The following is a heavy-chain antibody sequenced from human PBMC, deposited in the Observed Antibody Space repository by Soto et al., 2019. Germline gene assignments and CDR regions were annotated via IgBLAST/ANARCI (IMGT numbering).Heavy chain of an antibody. J-gene: IGHJ4*02. CDR1: GFTFSSHS. D-gene: IGHD5-18*01. Sequence: PGGSLRLSCAASGFTFSSHSINWVRQAPGKGLEWVSYISGSGATKYYADSVKGRFTISRDNARNSLYLQMSSLSDGDTAVYYCARAIRGFSYVVDYWGQGTLVTVS. V-gene: IGHV3-48*02. CDR3: ARAIRGFSYVVDY. CDR2: ISGSGATK.